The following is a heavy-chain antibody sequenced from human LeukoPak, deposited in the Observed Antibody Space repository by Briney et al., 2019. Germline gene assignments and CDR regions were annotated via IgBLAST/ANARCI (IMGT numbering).Heavy chain of an antibody. CDR2: ISGSGGST. V-gene: IGHV3-23*01. CDR1: GFTFSSYA. Sequence: PGGSLRLSCAASGFTFSSYAMSWVRQAPGKGLEWVSAISGSGGSTYYADSVKGRFTISRDNSKNTLYLQMNSLRAEDTAVYYCAKIPVTSSSGYYYYGMDVWGQGTTVTVSS. J-gene: IGHJ6*02. CDR3: AKIPVTSSSGYYYYGMDV. D-gene: IGHD2-21*02.